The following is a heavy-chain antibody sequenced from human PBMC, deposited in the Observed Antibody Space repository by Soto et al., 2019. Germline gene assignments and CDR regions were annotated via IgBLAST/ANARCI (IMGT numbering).Heavy chain of an antibody. CDR1: GFTFSNAW. CDR2: IKSKTDGGTT. Sequence: GGSLRLSCAASGFTFSNAWMSWVRQAPGKGLEWVGRIKSKTDGGTTDYAAPVKGRFTISRDDSKNTLYLQMNSLKTEDTAVYYCTTDSSGTKNPHFDYWGQGTLVTVSS. J-gene: IGHJ4*02. D-gene: IGHD2-8*01. CDR3: TTDSSGTKNPHFDY. V-gene: IGHV3-15*01.